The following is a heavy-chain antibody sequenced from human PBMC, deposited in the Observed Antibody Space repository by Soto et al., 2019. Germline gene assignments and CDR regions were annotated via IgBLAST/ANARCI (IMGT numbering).Heavy chain of an antibody. D-gene: IGHD2-2*03. J-gene: IGHJ5*02. CDR1: GGSFSGYY. CDR3: ARVKRGYCSSTSCYFGINWFDP. Sequence: PSETLSLTCAVYGGSFSGYYWSWIRQPPGKGLEWIGEINHSGSTNYNPSLKSRVTISVDTSKNQFSLKLSSVTAADTAVYYCARVKRGYCSSTSCYFGINWFDPWGQGTLVTVSS. CDR2: INHSGST. V-gene: IGHV4-34*01.